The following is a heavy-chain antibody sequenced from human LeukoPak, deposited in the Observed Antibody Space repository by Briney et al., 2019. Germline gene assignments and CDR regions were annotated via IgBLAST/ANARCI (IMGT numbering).Heavy chain of an antibody. D-gene: IGHD1-1*01. CDR2: IYWTGST. J-gene: IGHJ4*02. Sequence: SETLSLTCTVSGGSISSGDYYWHWIRQHPGEGLEWIGYIYWTGSTNYNPSLKSRVTMLVDTSKIQFSLRLNSVTAADTAVYYCARGSGTTRTTGYFDYWGQGTLVTVSS. V-gene: IGHV4-31*03. CDR3: ARGSGTTRTTGYFDY. CDR1: GGSISSGDYY.